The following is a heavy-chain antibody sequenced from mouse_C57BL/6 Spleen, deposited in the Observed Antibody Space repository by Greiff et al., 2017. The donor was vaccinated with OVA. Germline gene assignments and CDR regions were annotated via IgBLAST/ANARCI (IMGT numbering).Heavy chain of an antibody. CDR1: GYAFSSYW. Sequence: VKLVESGAELVKPGASVKISCKASGYAFSSYWMNWVKQRPGKGLEWIGQIYPGDGDTNYNGKFKGKATLTADKSSSTAYMQLSSLTSEDSAVYFCAGGGSSYEAYWGQGTLVTVSA. CDR3: AGGGSSYEAY. D-gene: IGHD1-1*01. V-gene: IGHV1-80*01. CDR2: IYPGDGDT. J-gene: IGHJ3*01.